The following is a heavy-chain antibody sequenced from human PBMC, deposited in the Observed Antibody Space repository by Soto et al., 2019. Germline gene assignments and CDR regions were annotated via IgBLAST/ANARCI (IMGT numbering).Heavy chain of an antibody. V-gene: IGHV1-69*02. Sequence: QVQLVQSGAEVMKPGSSVKVSCRASGDTFSSYTVSWVRQAPGQGLEWMGRIIPVLGVTNYAQKFRGRVTITADESRXXXXXXXXXXXXXXXXXXXXXXXXXXXXXXXHKYYYGMDVWGQGTAVTVS. CDR3: XXXXXXXXXXXHKYYYGMDV. CDR1: GDTFSSYT. J-gene: IGHJ6*02. CDR2: IIPVLGVT.